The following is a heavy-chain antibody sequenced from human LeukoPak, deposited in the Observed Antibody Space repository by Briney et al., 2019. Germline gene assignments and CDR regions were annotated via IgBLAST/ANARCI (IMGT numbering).Heavy chain of an antibody. Sequence: PGGSLRLSCTASGFTFTIHAMTWVRQAPGKGLEWVSSISGNGGTTYYTDSVKGRFTISRDNSKNTLYLQMNSLRVDDTAVYYCVRSYDYWGQGTLVTVSS. CDR2: ISGNGGTT. D-gene: IGHD3-10*01. J-gene: IGHJ4*02. CDR3: VRSYDY. CDR1: GFTFTIHA. V-gene: IGHV3-23*01.